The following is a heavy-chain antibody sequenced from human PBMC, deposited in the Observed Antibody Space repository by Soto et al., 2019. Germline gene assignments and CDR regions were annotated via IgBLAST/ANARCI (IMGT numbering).Heavy chain of an antibody. V-gene: IGHV3-23*01. Sequence: VQLLESGGGLVQPGGSLRLSCAASGFTFSSYAMSWVRQAPGKGLEWVSAIRGSGGSTYYADSVKGRFTISRDNSKNARYLQMNRLRAEDTAVYCRAKDAPSYYYDSSGYYVVYWGQGTLVTVSS. CDR2: IRGSGGST. CDR3: AKDAPSYYYDSSGYYVVY. D-gene: IGHD3-22*01. J-gene: IGHJ4*02. CDR1: GFTFSSYA.